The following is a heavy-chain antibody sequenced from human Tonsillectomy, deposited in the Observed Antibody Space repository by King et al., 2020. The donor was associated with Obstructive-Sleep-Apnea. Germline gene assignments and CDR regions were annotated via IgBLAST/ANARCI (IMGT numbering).Heavy chain of an antibody. D-gene: IGHD3-10*01. Sequence: VQLVESGAEVKEPGESLRISCKGSGYSFTDYWITWVRQMPGKGLEWMGRIDPSDSYTNYSPSFQGHVTISVDKSITTAYIQWRSLKASDTAMYYCARRRGVYGAGSLGYWGQGTLVPVPS. CDR2: IDPSDSYT. V-gene: IGHV5-10-1*01. J-gene: IGHJ4*02. CDR3: ARRRGVYGAGSLGY. CDR1: GYSFTDYW.